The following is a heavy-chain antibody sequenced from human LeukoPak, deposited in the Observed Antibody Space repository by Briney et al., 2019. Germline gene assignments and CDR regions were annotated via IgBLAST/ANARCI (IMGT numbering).Heavy chain of an antibody. Sequence: GGSLRLSCAASGFTFSSYSMNWVRQAPGKGLEWVSYISSSSSTIYYADSVKGRFTISRDNAKNSLYLQMNSLRAEDTAVYYCARDWAGGRFDYWGQGTLVTVSS. CDR1: GFTFSSYS. CDR2: ISSSSSTI. J-gene: IGHJ4*02. D-gene: IGHD1-26*01. CDR3: ARDWAGGRFDY. V-gene: IGHV3-48*04.